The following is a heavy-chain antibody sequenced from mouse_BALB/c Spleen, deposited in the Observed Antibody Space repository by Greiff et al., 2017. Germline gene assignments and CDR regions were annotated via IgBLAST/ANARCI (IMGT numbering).Heavy chain of an antibody. Sequence: EVKLMESGAELVRSGASVKLSCTASGFNIKDYYMHWVKQRPEQGLEWIGWIDPENGDTEYAPKFQGKATMTADTSSNTAYLQLSSLTSEDTAVYYCNAEGGNMGYYAMDYWGQGTSVTVSS. V-gene: IGHV14-4*02. J-gene: IGHJ4*01. CDR2: IDPENGDT. D-gene: IGHD2-1*01. CDR3: NAEGGNMGYYAMDY. CDR1: GFNIKDYY.